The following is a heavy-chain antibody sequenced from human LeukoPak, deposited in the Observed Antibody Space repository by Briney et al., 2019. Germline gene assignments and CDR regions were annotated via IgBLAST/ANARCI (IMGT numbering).Heavy chain of an antibody. CDR3: ARGVRTYYGSGNYYILDPLDY. CDR2: ISTYNDNT. D-gene: IGHD3-10*01. J-gene: IGHJ4*02. V-gene: IGHV1-18*01. CDR1: GFTFTNYG. Sequence: ASVKVSCKASGFTFTNYGFTWVRQAPGQGLEWMGCISTYNDNTNYAQKLQGRVTMTTDTSTDTAYMELRSLKSDDTAVYYCARGVRTYYGSGNYYILDPLDYWGQGTLVTVSS.